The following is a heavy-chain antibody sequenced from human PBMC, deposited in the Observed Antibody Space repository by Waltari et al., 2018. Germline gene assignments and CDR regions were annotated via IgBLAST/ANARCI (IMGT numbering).Heavy chain of an antibody. CDR2: IWYDGSNK. CDR3: ARDWWWDDSSGPDY. D-gene: IGHD3-22*01. Sequence: QVQLVESGGGVVQPGRSLRLSCAASGFTFSSYGMPWVRQAPGKGLEWVAVIWYDGSNKYYADSVKGRFTISRDNSKNTLYLQMNSLRAEDTAVYYCARDWWWDDSSGPDYWGQGTLVTVSS. J-gene: IGHJ4*02. V-gene: IGHV3-33*01. CDR1: GFTFSSYG.